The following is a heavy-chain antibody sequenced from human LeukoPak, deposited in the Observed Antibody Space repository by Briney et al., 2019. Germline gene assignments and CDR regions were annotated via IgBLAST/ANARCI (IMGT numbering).Heavy chain of an antibody. J-gene: IGHJ3*01. V-gene: IGHV3-48*04. CDR2: ILSDSGTTI. CDR1: GFTFSSYT. D-gene: IGHD1-14*01. CDR3: VRGTSHPV. Sequence: GGSLRLSCATSGFTFSSYTMNWVRQAPGRGLEWISSILSDSGTTIHYADSVKGRFTISRDNAKNSLSLQMKSLRVEDTAVYQCVRGTSHPVWGQGTTVTVSS.